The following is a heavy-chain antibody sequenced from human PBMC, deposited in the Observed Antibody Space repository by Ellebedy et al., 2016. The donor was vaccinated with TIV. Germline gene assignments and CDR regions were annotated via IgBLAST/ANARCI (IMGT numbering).Heavy chain of an antibody. J-gene: IGHJ5*02. CDR2: INPDGSGA. CDR3: AKDTKDCSNNRCVTSYNLGNWFDP. D-gene: IGHD2-2*01. Sequence: GESLKISXAGSGFTISNYWMHWVRQAPGKGLVWVSRINPDGSGADYADSVKGRFTISRDNAKNTLFLHMNILRAEDTAVYYCAKDTKDCSNNRCVTSYNLGNWFDPWGQGTLVTVSS. V-gene: IGHV3-74*01. CDR1: GFTISNYW.